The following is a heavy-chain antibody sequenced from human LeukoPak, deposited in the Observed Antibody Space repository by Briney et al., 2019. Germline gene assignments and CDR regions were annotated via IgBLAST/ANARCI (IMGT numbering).Heavy chain of an antibody. V-gene: IGHV4-38-2*01. CDR3: ARRGDGYSFEY. CDR1: GYSISSDYY. J-gene: IGHJ4*02. D-gene: IGHD5-24*01. Sequence: SETLSLTCAVSGYSISSDYYWGWIRQPPGKGLEWIGNIYHSGSTYYNPSLKSRVTISVDTSKNQFSLKLSSVTAADTAVYYCARRGDGYSFEYWGRGTLVTVSS. CDR2: IYHSGST.